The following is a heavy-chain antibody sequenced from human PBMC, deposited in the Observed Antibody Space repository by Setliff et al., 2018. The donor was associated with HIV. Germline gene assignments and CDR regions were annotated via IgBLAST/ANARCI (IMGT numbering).Heavy chain of an antibody. D-gene: IGHD1-26*01. Sequence: PSETLSLTCTVSGDSITSGGFYCNWFRQHPGKGLEWIGRIHTSGSTYYNPSLKSRLTISVDTSKNQFSLKLSSVTAADTAVYYCAREWELHQGGAFDIWGQGTMVTVSS. J-gene: IGHJ3*02. CDR1: GDSITSGGFY. CDR3: AREWELHQGGAFDI. V-gene: IGHV4-31*03. CDR2: IHTSGST.